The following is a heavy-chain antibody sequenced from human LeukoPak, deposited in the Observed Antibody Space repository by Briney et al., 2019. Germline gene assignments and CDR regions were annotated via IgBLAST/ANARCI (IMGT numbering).Heavy chain of an antibody. D-gene: IGHD3-9*01. CDR2: INHSGST. Sequence: SETLSLTCAVYGGSFSGYYWSWFRQPPGKGLEWIGEINHSGSTNYNPSLKSRVTISVDTSKNQFSLKLSSVTAADTAVYSRRGRRYFAWLSPLFPAFDYWGQGTLVTVSS. CDR3: RGRRYFAWLSPLFPAFDY. V-gene: IGHV4-34*01. J-gene: IGHJ4*02. CDR1: GGSFSGYY.